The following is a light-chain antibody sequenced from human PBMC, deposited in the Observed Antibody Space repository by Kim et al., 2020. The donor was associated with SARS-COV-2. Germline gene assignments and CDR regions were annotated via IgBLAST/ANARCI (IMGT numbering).Light chain of an antibody. Sequence: VSPGERVTLSCRASQSVDTNLAWYQQKPGQAPRLLIYGASTRATDIPARFSGSGSGTEFTLIVSSLQSEDFAVYYCQQYGSSPQYTFGQGTKLEI. CDR2: GAS. V-gene: IGKV3-15*01. CDR3: QQYGSSPQYT. CDR1: QSVDTN. J-gene: IGKJ2*01.